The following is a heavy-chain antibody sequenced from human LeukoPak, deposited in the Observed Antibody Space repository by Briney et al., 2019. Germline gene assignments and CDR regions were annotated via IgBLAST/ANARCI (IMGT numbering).Heavy chain of an antibody. D-gene: IGHD3-3*01. V-gene: IGHV1-2*06. CDR1: GYTFTDYY. CDR2: INPNSGGT. Sequence: ASVKVSCKASGYTFTDYYMHWVRQAPGEGLEWMGRINPNSGGTNYAQKFQGRVTMTRDTSTSTAYMELRSLRSDDTAVYYCARGAPHRDYDFWSGYYRGNWFDPWGQGTLVTVSS. CDR3: ARGAPHRDYDFWSGYYRGNWFDP. J-gene: IGHJ5*02.